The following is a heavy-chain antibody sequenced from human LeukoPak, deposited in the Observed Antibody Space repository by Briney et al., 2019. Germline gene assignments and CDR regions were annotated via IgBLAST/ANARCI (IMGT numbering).Heavy chain of an antibody. Sequence: GGSLRLSCAASGFTFSSYWMSWVRQAPGKGLEWVANTKQDGSEKYYVDSVRGRFTISRDNAKNSLYLQMNSLRAEDMALYYCAKEGSSWSTFDYWGQGTLVTVSS. CDR3: AKEGSSWSTFDY. CDR2: TKQDGSEK. D-gene: IGHD6-13*01. J-gene: IGHJ4*02. V-gene: IGHV3-7*03. CDR1: GFTFSSYW.